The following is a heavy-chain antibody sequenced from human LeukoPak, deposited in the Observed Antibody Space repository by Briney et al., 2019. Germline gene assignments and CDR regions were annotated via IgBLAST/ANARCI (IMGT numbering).Heavy chain of an antibody. CDR2: ISGSGDNT. CDR1: GFTFSSYT. J-gene: IGHJ4*02. Sequence: GGSLRLSCTASGFTFSSYTMTWVRQAPGKGLEWVSTISGSGDNTYYTDSVKGRFTISRDNAKNTLYLQMNSLRAEDTAVYFCVNGYTYGQYWGQGTLVTVSS. D-gene: IGHD5-18*01. CDR3: VNGYTYGQY. V-gene: IGHV3-23*01.